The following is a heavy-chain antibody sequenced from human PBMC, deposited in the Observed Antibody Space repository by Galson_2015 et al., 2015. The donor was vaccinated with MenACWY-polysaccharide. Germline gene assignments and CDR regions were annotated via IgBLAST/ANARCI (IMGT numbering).Heavy chain of an antibody. J-gene: IGHJ4*02. CDR2: VYPSAANT. V-gene: IGHV1-46*01. CDR3: AREKGGTFCFDY. Sequence: SVKVSCKASGYTFTDYFVDWVRQAPGQGLEYMGAVYPSAANTNDAQKFRGRVTMTSDTSTTTVYMDLFSLTSDDTAIYYCAREKGGTFCFDYLGQGPLVTVSS. CDR1: GYTFTDYF. D-gene: IGHD3-16*01.